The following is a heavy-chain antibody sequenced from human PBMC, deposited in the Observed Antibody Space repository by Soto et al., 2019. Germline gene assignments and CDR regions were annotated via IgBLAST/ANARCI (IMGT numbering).Heavy chain of an antibody. Sequence: QVQLVQSGAEVKKPGASVKVSCKASGYTFTNYGVSWVRQAPGQGLEWMGWISAYSGNTNYAQKFKGRVTETTDTSTSTAYMEVRSLKSDDTAVYYCARGSRVGHGSGSYGMDVWGQGTTVTVSS. J-gene: IGHJ6*02. CDR3: ARGSRVGHGSGSYGMDV. CDR2: ISAYSGNT. D-gene: IGHD3-10*01. V-gene: IGHV1-18*01. CDR1: GYTFTNYG.